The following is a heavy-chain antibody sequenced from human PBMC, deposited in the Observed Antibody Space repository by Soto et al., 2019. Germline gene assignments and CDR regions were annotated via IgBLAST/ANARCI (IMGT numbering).Heavy chain of an antibody. V-gene: IGHV3-23*01. D-gene: IGHD4-17*01. CDR2: VSGRGGSK. CDR1: GFTFNHYA. J-gene: IGHJ6*01. Sequence: GGSLRLSCTASGFTFNHYAMTWVRQAPGRGLEWVASVSGRGGSKKYADSVKGRFIISRDDSNSTLYLQMDSLGGEDTAVYYCAKDSTVTTSLYFYYYGFDVWGQGTTVTVSS. CDR3: AKDSTVTTSLYFYYYGFDV.